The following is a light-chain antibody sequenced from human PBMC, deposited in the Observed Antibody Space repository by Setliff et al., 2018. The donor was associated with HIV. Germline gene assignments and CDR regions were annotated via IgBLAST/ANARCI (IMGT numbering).Light chain of an antibody. CDR1: SSDVGGYNY. CDR2: DVS. Sequence: QSALTQPASVSGSPGQSITISCTGTSSDVGGYNYVSWYQQHPDKAPKLMIYDVSNRPSGVSNCFSGSKSGNTASLIISGVQPEDEADYYCSSYTNTPLYGFGTGTKVTVL. J-gene: IGLJ1*01. CDR3: SSYTNTPLYG. V-gene: IGLV2-14*03.